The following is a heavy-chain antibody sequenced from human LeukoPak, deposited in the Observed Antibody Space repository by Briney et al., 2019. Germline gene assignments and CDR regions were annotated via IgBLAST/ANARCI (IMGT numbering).Heavy chain of an antibody. D-gene: IGHD4-17*01. CDR3: AKAEKRTSLTTVTRGCMDV. J-gene: IGHJ6*03. V-gene: IGHV3-23*01. CDR2: FSGGGGRT. CDR1: GFTLSSYA. Sequence: GGSLRLSCAASGFTLSSYAMTWVRQAPGKGLEWVSAFSGGGGRTYYADSVKGRFTISRDNSKNTLYLQMNSLRAEDTAVYYCAKAEKRTSLTTVTRGCMDVWGKGTTVTVSS.